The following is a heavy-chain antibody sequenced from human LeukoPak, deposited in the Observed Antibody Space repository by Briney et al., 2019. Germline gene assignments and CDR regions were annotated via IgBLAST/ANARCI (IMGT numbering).Heavy chain of an antibody. D-gene: IGHD3-10*01. V-gene: IGHV1-18*01. CDR2: ISAYNGNT. J-gene: IGHJ4*02. CDR1: GYTFTSYG. CDR3: ARDLYYYGSGSYYNFDY. Sequence: ASVKVSCKASGYTFTSYGISWVRQAPGQGLEWMGWISAYNGNTNYAQKLQGRVTMTTDTSTSTAYMELRSLRSDDTAVYYCARDLYYYGSGSYYNFDYWGQGTLVTVSS.